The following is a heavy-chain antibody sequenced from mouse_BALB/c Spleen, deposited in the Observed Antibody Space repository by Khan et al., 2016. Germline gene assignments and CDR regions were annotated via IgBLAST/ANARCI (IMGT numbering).Heavy chain of an antibody. D-gene: IGHD2-1*01. CDR3: ARFHDYGNYGDY. CDR2: IDPYYGRT. J-gene: IGHJ4*01. CDR1: GYSFTGYN. V-gene: IGHV1S135*01. Sequence: EVQLQESGPELEKPGASVKISCKASGYSFTGYNLNWVKQSNGKSLEWIGNIDPYYGRTNYTQTFKGKATLTVDKSSSTAYMQLKNLTSEDSAVYYCARFHDYGNYGDYWGQGTSVTVSS.